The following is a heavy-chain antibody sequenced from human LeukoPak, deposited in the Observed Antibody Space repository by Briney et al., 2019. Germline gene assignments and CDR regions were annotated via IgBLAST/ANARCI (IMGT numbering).Heavy chain of an antibody. J-gene: IGHJ4*02. Sequence: SETLSLTCTVFGGSISSSSYYWGWIRQPPGKGLEWIGSIYYSGSTYYNPSLKSRVTISVDTSKDQFSLKLSSVTAADTAVYYCARRGVVPAAYPDYWGQGTLVTVSS. V-gene: IGHV4-39*01. CDR2: IYYSGST. CDR1: GGSISSSSYY. D-gene: IGHD2-2*01. CDR3: ARRGVVPAAYPDY.